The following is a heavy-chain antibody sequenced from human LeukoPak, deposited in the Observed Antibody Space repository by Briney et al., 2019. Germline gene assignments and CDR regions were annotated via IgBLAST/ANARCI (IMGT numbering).Heavy chain of an antibody. D-gene: IGHD5-18*01. CDR1: GFTFVNFA. J-gene: IGHJ4*02. CDR3: ARDPGGYSSHF. CDR2: ISSAGDIT. Sequence: GGSLRLSCAASGFTFVNFAMTWVRQAPGKGLEWVSTISSAGDITYYADSVKGRFTISRDNSKNTLYLQMNSLRAEDTAVYYCARDPGGYSSHFWGQGTLVTVSS. V-gene: IGHV3-23*01.